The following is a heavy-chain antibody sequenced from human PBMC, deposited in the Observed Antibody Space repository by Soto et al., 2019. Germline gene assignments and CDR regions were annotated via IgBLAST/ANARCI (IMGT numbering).Heavy chain of an antibody. CDR3: GRGRSGQIVVFY. CDR2: IGPESGAT. CDR1: GYIFTGHY. J-gene: IGHJ4*02. V-gene: IGHV1-2*02. Sequence: GASVKVSCQASGYIFTGHYIHWVRQAPEQGPEWMGEIGPESGATRYAQRFQGRVTMTRDMSITTVYMELNNLSPDDTAVYYCGRGRSGQIVVFYWGQGTPVTVSS. D-gene: IGHD1-26*01.